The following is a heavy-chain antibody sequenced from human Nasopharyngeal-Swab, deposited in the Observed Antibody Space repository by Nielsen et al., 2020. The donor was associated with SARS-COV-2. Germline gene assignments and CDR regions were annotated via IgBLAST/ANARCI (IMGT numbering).Heavy chain of an antibody. D-gene: IGHD4-17*01. Sequence: LSLTCAASGFTFSSYAMSWVRQAPGKGLEWVSAISGSGGSTYYADSVKGRFTISRDNSKNTLYLQMNSLRAEDTAVYYCAKLHHYYGENDYWGQGTLVTVSS. V-gene: IGHV3-23*01. J-gene: IGHJ4*02. CDR1: GFTFSSYA. CDR3: AKLHHYYGENDY. CDR2: ISGSGGST.